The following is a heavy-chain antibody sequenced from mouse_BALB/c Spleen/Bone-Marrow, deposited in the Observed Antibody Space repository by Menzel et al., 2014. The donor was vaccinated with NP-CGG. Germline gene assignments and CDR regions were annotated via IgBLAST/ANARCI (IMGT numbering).Heavy chain of an antibody. J-gene: IGHJ4*01. Sequence: VQLQQSGAELVRPGASVKLSCKASGYTFTSYWINWVKQRPGQGLEWIGNIYPSDSYTHYNQKFKDKATLTVDKSSSTAYMQLSSPTSEDSAVYYCTRRDYAMDYWGQGTSVTVSS. CDR1: GYTFTSYW. CDR2: IYPSDSYT. V-gene: IGHV1-69*02. CDR3: TRRDYAMDY.